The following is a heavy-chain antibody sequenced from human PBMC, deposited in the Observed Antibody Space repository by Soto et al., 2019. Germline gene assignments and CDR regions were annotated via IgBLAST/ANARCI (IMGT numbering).Heavy chain of an antibody. Sequence: QVQLVQSGAEVKKPGASVKVSCKTSGYTFTGYGINWVRQAPGNGLEWMGWISVFNGNTKYGQNIQDRVIMTTDTSTSTAYMELRSLRSDDTALYFCGRDGSGGIIDSWGQGTMLIVSS. CDR2: ISVFNGNT. CDR3: GRDGSGGIIDS. CDR1: GYTFTGYG. J-gene: IGHJ3*01. D-gene: IGHD2-15*01. V-gene: IGHV1-18*01.